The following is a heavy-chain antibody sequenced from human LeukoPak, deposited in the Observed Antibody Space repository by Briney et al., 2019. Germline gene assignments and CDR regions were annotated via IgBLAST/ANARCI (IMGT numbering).Heavy chain of an antibody. J-gene: IGHJ4*02. CDR2: IYHSGST. V-gene: IGHV4-34*01. CDR3: AREVVPGPGALDY. D-gene: IGHD2-2*01. CDR1: GFTFSDYY. Sequence: LRLSCAASGFTFSDYYMSWVRQPPGKGLEWIGEIYHSGSTNYNPSLKSRVTISVDKSKNQFSLKLSSVTAADTAVYYCAREVVPGPGALDYWGQGTLVTVSS.